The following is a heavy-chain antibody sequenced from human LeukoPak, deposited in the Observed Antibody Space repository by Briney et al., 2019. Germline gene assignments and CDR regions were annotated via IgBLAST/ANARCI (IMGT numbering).Heavy chain of an antibody. D-gene: IGHD3-22*01. Sequence: GRSLRLSCAASGFTFSSYGMHWVRKAPGKGLEWVAVISYDGSNKYYADSVKGRFSISRDNSKNTLYLQMYSLRTEDTAVYYCAKPYYYDSSGSHDYYYGMDVWGQGITVTVSS. CDR2: ISYDGSNK. J-gene: IGHJ6*02. CDR1: GFTFSSYG. CDR3: AKPYYYDSSGSHDYYYGMDV. V-gene: IGHV3-30*18.